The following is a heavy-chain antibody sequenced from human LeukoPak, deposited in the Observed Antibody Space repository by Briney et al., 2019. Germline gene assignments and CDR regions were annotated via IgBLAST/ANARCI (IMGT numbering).Heavy chain of an antibody. Sequence: PGGSLRLSCAASGFTFSSYGMHWVRQAPGKGLEWVAVISYDGSNKYYADSVKGRFTISRDNSKNTLYLQMSSLRAEDTAVYYCVKGGDSGISRHSSGWYAFDYWGQGTLVTVSS. V-gene: IGHV3-30*18. CDR2: ISYDGSNK. D-gene: IGHD6-19*01. CDR3: VKGGDSGISRHSSGWYAFDY. CDR1: GFTFSSYG. J-gene: IGHJ4*02.